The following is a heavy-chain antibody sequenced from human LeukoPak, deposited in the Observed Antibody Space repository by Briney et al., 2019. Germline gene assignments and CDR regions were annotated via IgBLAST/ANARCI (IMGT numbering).Heavy chain of an antibody. CDR2: ISYDGSNK. CDR1: GFTFSSYA. Sequence: GGSLGLSCAASGFTFSSYAMHWVRQAPGKGLEWVAVISYDGSNKYYADSVKGRFTISRDNSENTLYLQMNSLRAEDTAMYYCARSLSIAAPPDYWGQGTLVTVSS. J-gene: IGHJ4*02. D-gene: IGHD6-6*01. V-gene: IGHV3-30*01. CDR3: ARSLSIAAPPDY.